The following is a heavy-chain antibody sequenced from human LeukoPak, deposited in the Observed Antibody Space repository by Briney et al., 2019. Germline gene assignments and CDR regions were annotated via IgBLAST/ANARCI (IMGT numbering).Heavy chain of an antibody. D-gene: IGHD6-6*01. CDR1: GFTFSNYA. Sequence: GGSLRLSCAASGFTFSNYAMSWVRQAPGKGLEWVSDISGSGGSTYYADSVKGRFTISRDNSKNTLYLQMNSLRAEDTAVYYCAKSWSVIAARSPFEYWGQGTLVTVSS. CDR3: AKSWSVIAARSPFEY. V-gene: IGHV3-23*01. J-gene: IGHJ4*02. CDR2: ISGSGGST.